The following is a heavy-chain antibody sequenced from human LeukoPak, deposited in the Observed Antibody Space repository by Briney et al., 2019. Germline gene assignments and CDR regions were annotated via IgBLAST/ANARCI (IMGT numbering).Heavy chain of an antibody. V-gene: IGHV3-23*01. Sequence: GGPLILSCAASGFTFSSYGMSWVRQAPGKGLEWVSGISGSGGVTSYADFVKGRFTISRDNSKNTLYLQMNSLRGEDTAVYYCAKNRYESSGYYFDYWAQGTVVTVSS. D-gene: IGHD3-22*01. CDR1: GFTFSSYG. CDR3: AKNRYESSGYYFDY. J-gene: IGHJ4*02. CDR2: ISGSGGVT.